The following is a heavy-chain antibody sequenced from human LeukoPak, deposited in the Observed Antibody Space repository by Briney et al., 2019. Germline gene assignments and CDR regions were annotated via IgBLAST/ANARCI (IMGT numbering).Heavy chain of an antibody. CDR3: AQTGGVYDCSGIFNY. Sequence: SETLSLTCTVSGGSISSYYWSWIRQPPGKGLEWIGYIYYSGSTNYNPSLKSRVTISVDTSKNQFSLKLSSVTAADTAVYYCAQTGGVYDCSGIFNYWGQGTLVTVSS. J-gene: IGHJ4*02. D-gene: IGHD3-22*01. CDR1: GGSISSYY. CDR2: IYYSGST. V-gene: IGHV4-59*01.